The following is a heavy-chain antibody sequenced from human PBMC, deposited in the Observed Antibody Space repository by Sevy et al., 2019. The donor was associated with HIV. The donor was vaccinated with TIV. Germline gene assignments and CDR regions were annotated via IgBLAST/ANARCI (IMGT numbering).Heavy chain of an antibody. D-gene: IGHD4-4*01. CDR2: INQDGSEK. Sequence: GGSLRLSCAASGFTFSNYWMNWVRQAPGKGLEWVANINQDGSEKYYVDSMKGRFTISRDNAKNSLYLQMYSLRAEDTAVYYCASGHSNYSPTDYWGQGTLVTVSS. CDR3: ASGHSNYSPTDY. CDR1: GFTFSNYW. J-gene: IGHJ4*02. V-gene: IGHV3-7*01.